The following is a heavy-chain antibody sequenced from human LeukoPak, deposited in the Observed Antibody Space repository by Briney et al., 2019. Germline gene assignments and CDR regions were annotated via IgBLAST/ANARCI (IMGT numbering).Heavy chain of an antibody. CDR3: ARGNSGSYYPAEYFQH. CDR1: GFTFSSYA. D-gene: IGHD1-26*01. Sequence: PGGSLRLSCAASGFTFSSYAMHWVRQAPGKGLEWVAVISYDGSSKYYADSVKGRFTISRDNSKNTLYLQMNSLRAEDTAVYYCARGNSGSYYPAEYFQHWGQGTLVTVSS. V-gene: IGHV3-30-3*01. CDR2: ISYDGSSK. J-gene: IGHJ1*01.